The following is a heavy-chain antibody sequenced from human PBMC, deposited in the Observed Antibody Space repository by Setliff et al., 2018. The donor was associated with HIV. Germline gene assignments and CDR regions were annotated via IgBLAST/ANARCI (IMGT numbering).Heavy chain of an antibody. Sequence: GASVKVSCKASGYTFNNYDISWVRQAPGQGLEWMGWISAYNGNTNYAQKLQGRVTMTTDTSTSTAYMELRSLRSEDTAVYYCATLSSNWHLDYWGQGTLVTVSS. CDR1: GYTFNNYD. J-gene: IGHJ4*02. CDR2: ISAYNGNT. D-gene: IGHD6-13*01. V-gene: IGHV1-18*01. CDR3: ATLSSNWHLDY.